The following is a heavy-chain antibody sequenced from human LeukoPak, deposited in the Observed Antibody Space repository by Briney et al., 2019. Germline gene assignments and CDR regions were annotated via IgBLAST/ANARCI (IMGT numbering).Heavy chain of an antibody. Sequence: SETLSLTCAVSGGSISSGGYSWSWIRQPPGKGLEWIGYIYHSGSTYYNPSLKSRVTISVDRSKNQFPLKLSSVTAADTAVYYCARGEPYYYDSSGYRGYFQHWGQGTLVTVSS. V-gene: IGHV4-30-2*01. CDR1: GGSISSGGYS. CDR2: IYHSGST. CDR3: ARGEPYYYDSSGYRGYFQH. J-gene: IGHJ1*01. D-gene: IGHD3-22*01.